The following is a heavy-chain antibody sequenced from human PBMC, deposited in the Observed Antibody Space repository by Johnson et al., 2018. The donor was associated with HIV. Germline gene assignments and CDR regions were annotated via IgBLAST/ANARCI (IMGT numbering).Heavy chain of an antibody. Sequence: MQLVESGGGLVQPGGSLRLSCAASGFTFSSYWMSWVRQAPGQGLEWVATIKQDGSEKYYVDSVKGRFTISRDNAKNSLYLQMNSLSAEDTAVYYCARDRQSGGGDADAFDIWGQGTLVSVSS. V-gene: IGHV3-7*01. CDR2: IKQDGSEK. CDR3: ARDRQSGGGDADAFDI. CDR1: GFTFSSYW. D-gene: IGHD3-16*01. J-gene: IGHJ3*02.